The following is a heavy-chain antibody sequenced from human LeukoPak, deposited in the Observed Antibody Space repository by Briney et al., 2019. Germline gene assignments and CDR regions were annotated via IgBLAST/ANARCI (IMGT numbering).Heavy chain of an antibody. J-gene: IGHJ3*02. V-gene: IGHV3-48*03. CDR3: ARDRNYYDSSAYYSVGAFDI. Sequence: PGGSLRLSCAVSGFTFSIFEMNWVRQAPGKGLEWVSYISDSGSAIYYADSVKGRFTISRDNAKNSLYLQMNSLRAEDTAVYYCARDRNYYDSSAYYSVGAFDIWGQGTMVTASS. CDR2: ISDSGSAI. D-gene: IGHD3-22*01. CDR1: GFTFSIFE.